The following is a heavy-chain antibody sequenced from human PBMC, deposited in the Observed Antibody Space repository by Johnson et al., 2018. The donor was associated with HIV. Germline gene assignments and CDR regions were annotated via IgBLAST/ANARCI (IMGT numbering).Heavy chain of an antibody. J-gene: IGHJ3*02. CDR1: GFTFSSYA. D-gene: IGHD5-24*01. CDR3: ARVRWQIQSVDVFDI. CDR2: ISYDGNNK. Sequence: QVQLVESGGGVVQPGRSLRLSCVASGFTFSSYAMHWVHQAPGKGLEWGTVISYDGNNKYYADSVKGRFTISRDNSKNTLYLQMNSLRAEDTAVYYCARVRWQIQSVDVFDIWGQGTMVTVSS. V-gene: IGHV3-30*14.